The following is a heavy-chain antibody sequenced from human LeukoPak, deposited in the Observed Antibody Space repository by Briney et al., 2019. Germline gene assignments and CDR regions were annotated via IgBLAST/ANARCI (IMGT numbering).Heavy chain of an antibody. CDR2: IGGSGGST. CDR1: GFTVSSNY. Sequence: GGSLRLSCAASGFTVSSNYMTWVRQAPGKGLEWVSVIGGSGGSTYYADSVKGRFTISRDTSKNALYLQMNSLRVEDTAVYYCAKVGQNYDILTYYFDYWGQGTLVTVSS. J-gene: IGHJ4*02. D-gene: IGHD3-9*01. CDR3: AKVGQNYDILTYYFDY. V-gene: IGHV3-23*01.